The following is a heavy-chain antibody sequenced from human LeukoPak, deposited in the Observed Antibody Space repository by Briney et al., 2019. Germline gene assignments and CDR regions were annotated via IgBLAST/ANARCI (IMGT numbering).Heavy chain of an antibody. Sequence: PGGSLRLSCAASGFTFSSYSMNWVRQAPGKGLKWVSYISSSSSTIYYADSVKGRFTISRDNAKNSLYLQMNSLRAEDTAVYYCARISRDWFDPWGQGTLVTVSS. CDR1: GFTFSSYS. D-gene: IGHD2-15*01. J-gene: IGHJ5*02. CDR3: ARISRDWFDP. V-gene: IGHV3-48*01. CDR2: ISSSSSTI.